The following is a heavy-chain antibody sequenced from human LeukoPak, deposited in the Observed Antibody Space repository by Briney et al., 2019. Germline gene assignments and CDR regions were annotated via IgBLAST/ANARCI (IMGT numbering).Heavy chain of an antibody. D-gene: IGHD6-6*01. J-gene: IGHJ4*02. Sequence: GRSLRLSCVVSGFTFSSYVMHWVRQAPGKGLEWVAIISYDGSNEYYGDSVKGRFTISRDNSKNTLYLQMNSLRAGDTAIYYCTRDKGSSYXSSFDYXXQGTLVTVXS. CDR2: ISYDGSNE. CDR3: TRDKGSSYXSSFDY. CDR1: GFTFSSYV. V-gene: IGHV3-30*04.